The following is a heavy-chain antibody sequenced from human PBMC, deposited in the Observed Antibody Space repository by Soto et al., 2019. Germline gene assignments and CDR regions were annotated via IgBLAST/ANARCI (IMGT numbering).Heavy chain of an antibody. V-gene: IGHV1-8*01. J-gene: IGHJ5*02. D-gene: IGHD4-17*01. Sequence: QVQLVQSGAEVKKPGASVKVSCKASGYTFTSYDINWVRQATGQGLEYLGWMNPNSGNTAYVQKFQGRVTMTWDTSXSTAYMALSSLRSEDTAVYFCARGIKYGAYSRWFDPWGQGTLVTVSS. CDR1: GYTFTSYD. CDR3: ARGIKYGAYSRWFDP. CDR2: MNPNSGNT.